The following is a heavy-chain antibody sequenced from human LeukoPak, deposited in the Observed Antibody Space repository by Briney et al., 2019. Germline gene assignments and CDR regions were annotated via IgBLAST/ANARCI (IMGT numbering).Heavy chain of an antibody. D-gene: IGHD4-17*01. CDR1: GYTFTGYY. J-gene: IGHJ4*02. CDR3: ARSDYVDYFDY. CDR2: INPNSGGT. V-gene: IGHV1-2*06. Sequence: ASVKVSCKASGYTFTGYYMHWVRQAPGRGLEWMGRINPNSGGTNYAQKFQGRVTMTRDTSISTAYMELSRLRSDDTAVYYCARSDYVDYFDYWGQGTLVTVSS.